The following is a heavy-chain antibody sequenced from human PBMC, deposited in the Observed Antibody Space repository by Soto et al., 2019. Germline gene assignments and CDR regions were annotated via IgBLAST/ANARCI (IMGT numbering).Heavy chain of an antibody. D-gene: IGHD4-17*01. CDR1: GGTFSSYA. CDR3: ARVTYTVKPRDYYYGMDV. CDR2: IIPIFGTA. Sequence: SVKVSCKASGGTFSSYAISWVRQAPGQGLEWMGGIIPIFGTANYAQKFQGRVTITADESTSTAYMELSSLRSEDTAVYYCARVTYTVKPRDYYYGMDVWGQATTATVSS. J-gene: IGHJ6*02. V-gene: IGHV1-69*13.